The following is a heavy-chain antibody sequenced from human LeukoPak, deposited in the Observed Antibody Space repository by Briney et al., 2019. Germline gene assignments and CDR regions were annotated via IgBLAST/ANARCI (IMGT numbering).Heavy chain of an antibody. CDR2: IYYSGST. CDR3: ARGLRDYVWGSYLDV. Sequence: SETLSLTCTVSGGSISSYYWSWIRQPPGKGLEWIGYIYYSGSTNYNPSLKSRVTISVDTSKNQFSLKLSSVTAADTAVYYCARGLRDYVWGSYLDVWGKGTTVTVSS. V-gene: IGHV4-59*01. D-gene: IGHD3-16*01. J-gene: IGHJ6*03. CDR1: GGSISSYY.